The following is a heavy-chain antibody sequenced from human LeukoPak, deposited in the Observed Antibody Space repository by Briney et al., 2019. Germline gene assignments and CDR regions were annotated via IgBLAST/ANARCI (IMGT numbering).Heavy chain of an antibody. J-gene: IGHJ4*02. V-gene: IGHV4-59*11. CDR3: ASAGRQQQLGLDY. CDR2: IYYSGST. CDR1: GGSISSHY. Sequence: PLETLSLTCTVSGGSISSHYWLWIRQPPGKGLEWIGYIYYSGSTNYNPYLKSRVTISVDTSKNQFSLKLSSVTAADTAVYYCASAGRQQQLGLDYWGQGTLVTVSS. D-gene: IGHD6-13*01.